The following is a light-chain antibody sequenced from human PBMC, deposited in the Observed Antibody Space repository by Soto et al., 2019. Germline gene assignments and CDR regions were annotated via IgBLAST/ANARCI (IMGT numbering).Light chain of an antibody. J-gene: IGKJ1*01. CDR2: GAS. CDR3: QQLNSYPRT. Sequence: IQVTQSPPTLSSSLGDRVTITCRASQTISTWMAWYQQKPGKAPKLLIYGASTLQSGVPSRFSGSGSGTAFTLTISSLQPEDVATYYCQQLNSYPRTFGQGTKVDIK. V-gene: IGKV1-9*01. CDR1: QTISTW.